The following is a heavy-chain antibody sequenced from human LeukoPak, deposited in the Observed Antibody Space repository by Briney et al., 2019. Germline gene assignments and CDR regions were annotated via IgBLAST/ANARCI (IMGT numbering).Heavy chain of an antibody. J-gene: IGHJ4*02. D-gene: IGHD3-3*01. CDR1: GYTFTIYA. Sequence: EASVTVSFTASGYTFTIYAMNWVRQAPGQGLEWMGWINTNAGNPTYAQGFTGRFVFSLDTSVSTAYLQISSLKAEDTAVYYCARQTYYDFWSGYYTDYFDYWGQGTLVTVSS. V-gene: IGHV7-4-1*02. CDR2: INTNAGNP. CDR3: ARQTYYDFWSGYYTDYFDY.